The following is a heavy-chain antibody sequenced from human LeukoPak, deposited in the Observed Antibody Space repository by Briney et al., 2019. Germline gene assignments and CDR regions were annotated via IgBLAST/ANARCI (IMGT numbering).Heavy chain of an antibody. CDR3: ARVAPHNNYYDSSGYYPHFDY. CDR2: IYYSGST. V-gene: IGHV4-59*01. D-gene: IGHD3-22*01. J-gene: IGHJ4*02. CDR1: GGSISSYY. Sequence: PSETLSLTCTVSGGSISSYYWSWIRQPPGKGLEWIGYIYYSGSTNYNPSLKSRVTISVDTSKNQFSLKLSSVTAADTAVYYCARVAPHNNYYDSSGYYPHFDYWGQGTLVTVSS.